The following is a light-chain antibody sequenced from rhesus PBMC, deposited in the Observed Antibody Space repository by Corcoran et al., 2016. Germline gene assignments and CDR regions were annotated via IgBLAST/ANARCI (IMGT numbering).Light chain of an antibody. CDR3: QQRYTYPRT. Sequence: DIQMTQSPSSLSASVGDKVTITCRASQDISNDVAWYEQKQGKAPKLLIYAESRLQSGAPSRFIGSGSGTVFTLTTSGLQPEDFAVYYWQQRYTYPRTFGQGTKVEIK. CDR2: AES. CDR1: QDISND. V-gene: IGKV1-33*01. J-gene: IGKJ1*01.